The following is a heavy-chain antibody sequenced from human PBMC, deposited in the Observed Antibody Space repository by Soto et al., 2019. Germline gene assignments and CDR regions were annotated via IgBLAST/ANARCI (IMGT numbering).Heavy chain of an antibody. Sequence: QVQLVQSGAEVKKPGASVKVSCKASGYTFTSYDINWVRQATGQGLEWMGWMNPNSGTTGYAQKFQGRLTMTLNTSLSTAYMELSSLRSQDTAVYFCARKTSAAGTGWFDLWGQGTLVTVSS. V-gene: IGHV1-8*01. CDR2: MNPNSGTT. CDR3: ARKTSAAGTGWFDL. D-gene: IGHD6-13*01. CDR1: GYTFTSYD. J-gene: IGHJ5*02.